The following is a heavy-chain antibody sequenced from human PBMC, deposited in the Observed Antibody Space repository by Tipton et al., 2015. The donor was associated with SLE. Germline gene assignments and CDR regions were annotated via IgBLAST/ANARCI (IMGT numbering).Heavy chain of an antibody. CDR2: ISDGGGT. D-gene: IGHD2-2*03. CDR3: ARSLDIFDI. Sequence: TLSLTCSVSGGSISSNYWIWIRQPPGKGLEWIGYISDGGGTNHNPSLKSRVTISVDPAKNQFSLKLSSVTAADTAVYYCARSLDIFDIWGQGTMVTVSP. J-gene: IGHJ3*02. V-gene: IGHV4-59*08. CDR1: GGSISSNY.